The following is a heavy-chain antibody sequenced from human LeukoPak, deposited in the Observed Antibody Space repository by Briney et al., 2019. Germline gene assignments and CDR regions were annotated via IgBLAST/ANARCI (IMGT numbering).Heavy chain of an antibody. D-gene: IGHD5-24*01. V-gene: IGHV4-34*01. CDR2: INHSGST. Sequence: PSETLSLTCAVYGGSFSGYYWSWIRQPPGKGLELIGEINHSGSTNYNPSLKSRVTISVDTSKNQFSLKLSSVTVADTAVYYCARRKNGGRWLQLRSNAFDIWGQGTMVTVSS. J-gene: IGHJ3*02. CDR3: ARRKNGGRWLQLRSNAFDI. CDR1: GGSFSGYY.